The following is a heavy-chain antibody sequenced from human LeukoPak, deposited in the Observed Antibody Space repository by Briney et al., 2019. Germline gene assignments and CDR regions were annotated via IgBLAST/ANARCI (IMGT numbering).Heavy chain of an antibody. CDR1: GYTFTSYY. CDR2: INPSGGST. CDR3: ARDPGELERPRHIDY. Sequence: ASVKVSCKASGYTFTSYYMHWVRQAPGQGLEWMGIINPSGGSTSYAQKFQGRVTMTRDTSTSTVYMELSSLRSDDTAVYYCARDPGELERPRHIDYWGQGTLVTVSS. J-gene: IGHJ4*02. D-gene: IGHD1-1*01. V-gene: IGHV1-46*01.